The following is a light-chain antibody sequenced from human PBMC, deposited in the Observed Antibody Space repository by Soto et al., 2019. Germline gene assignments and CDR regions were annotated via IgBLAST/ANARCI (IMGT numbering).Light chain of an antibody. CDR3: QQRGDWPAT. Sequence: IQLTQSPSTLPAFVGDRVTLTCRASQSISNWLAWYQQKPGTAPKLLIYHASTLESGVPSRFSGSGSGTDFTLTISSLEPEDFAVYYCQQRGDWPATFGPGTKVDI. CDR2: HAS. J-gene: IGKJ3*01. V-gene: IGKV1-5*01. CDR1: QSISNW.